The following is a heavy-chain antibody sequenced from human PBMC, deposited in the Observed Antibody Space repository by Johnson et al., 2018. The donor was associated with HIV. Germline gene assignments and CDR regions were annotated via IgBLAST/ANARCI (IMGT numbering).Heavy chain of an antibody. CDR1: GFTFSSYA. V-gene: IGHV3-23*04. CDR2: ISGSGGST. Sequence: VQLVESGGGLVKPGGSLRLSCAASGFTFSSYAMSWVRQAPGKGLEWVSAISGSGGSTYYADSVQGRFTISRDNSKNTLELQMNSLRAEDTAVDYCARDSWGIAARPEVWRSFDIWGQGTMVTVSS. CDR3: ARDSWGIAARPEVWRSFDI. J-gene: IGHJ3*02. D-gene: IGHD6-6*01.